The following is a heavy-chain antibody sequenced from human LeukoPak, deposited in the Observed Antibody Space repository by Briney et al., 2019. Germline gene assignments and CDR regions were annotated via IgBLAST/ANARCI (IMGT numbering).Heavy chain of an antibody. D-gene: IGHD3-22*01. J-gene: IGHJ1*01. CDR3: AKDDRFNGFYYYDSSGYSRTHEYFQH. CDR2: ISYDGSNK. CDR1: GFTFSSYG. Sequence: GGSLRLSCAASGFTFSSYGMHWVRQAPGKGLEWVAVISYDGSNKYYADSVKGRFTISRDNSKNTMYLQMNSLRAEDTAVYYCAKDDRFNGFYYYDSSGYSRTHEYFQHWGQGTLVTVSS. V-gene: IGHV3-30*18.